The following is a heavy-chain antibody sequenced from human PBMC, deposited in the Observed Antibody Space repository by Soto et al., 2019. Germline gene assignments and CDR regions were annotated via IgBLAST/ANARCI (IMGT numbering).Heavy chain of an antibody. CDR2: IDPRDSHT. V-gene: IGHV5-10-1*01. D-gene: IGHD1-26*01. Sequence: GESLKISGKASGYSFTNYWISWVRQMPGKRLEWMGEIDPRDSHTNYSPSFQGHVTLSTDKSNSTAFLQWSSLRASDTAMYYCASHYSRSSFMDDWGQGTTLTVSS. CDR3: ASHYSRSSFMDD. CDR1: GYSFTNYW. J-gene: IGHJ6*02.